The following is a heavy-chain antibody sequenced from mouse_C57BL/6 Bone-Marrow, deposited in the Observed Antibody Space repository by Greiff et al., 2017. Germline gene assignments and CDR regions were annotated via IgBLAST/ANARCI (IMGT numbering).Heavy chain of an antibody. CDR2: IWTGGGT. Sequence: VQVVESGPGLVAPSQSLSITCTVSGFSLTSYAISWVRQPPGKGLEWLGVIWTGGGTNYNSALKSRLSISKDNSKSQVFLKMNSLQTDDTARYYCARSYDYDGDYAMDYWGQGTSVTVSS. CDR3: ARSYDYDGDYAMDY. J-gene: IGHJ4*01. CDR1: GFSLTSYA. D-gene: IGHD2-4*01. V-gene: IGHV2-9-1*01.